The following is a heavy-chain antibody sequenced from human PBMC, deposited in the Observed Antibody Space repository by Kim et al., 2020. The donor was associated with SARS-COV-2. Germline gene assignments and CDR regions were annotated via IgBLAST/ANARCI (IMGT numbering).Heavy chain of an antibody. V-gene: IGHV3-30*18. CDR2: ISYDGSNK. Sequence: GGSLRLSCAASGFTFSSYGMHWVRQAPGKGLEWVAVISYDGSNKYYADSVKGRFTISRDNSKNTLYLQMNSLRAEDTAVYYCAKVGLFMVRGGIWGGMDVWGQGTKVTVSS. J-gene: IGHJ6*02. CDR3: AKVGLFMVRGGIWGGMDV. CDR1: GFTFSSYG. D-gene: IGHD3-10*01.